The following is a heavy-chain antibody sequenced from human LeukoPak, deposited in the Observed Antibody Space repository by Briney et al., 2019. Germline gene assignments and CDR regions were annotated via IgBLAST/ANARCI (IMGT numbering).Heavy chain of an antibody. CDR1: GFTFSSYS. CDR2: ISGSSSTI. D-gene: IGHD4-17*01. Sequence: GGSLRLSCAASGFTFSSYSMNWVRQAPGKGLEWVSYISGSSSTIYYADSVKGRFTISRDNAKNSLYLQMNSLRAEDTAVYYCARDGTTVTRKSYYFDYWGQGTLVTVSS. V-gene: IGHV3-48*01. CDR3: ARDGTTVTRKSYYFDY. J-gene: IGHJ4*02.